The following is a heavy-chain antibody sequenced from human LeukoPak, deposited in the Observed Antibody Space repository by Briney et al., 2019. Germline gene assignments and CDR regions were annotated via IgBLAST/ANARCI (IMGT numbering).Heavy chain of an antibody. CDR3: ARADPGETTVTTKDY. Sequence: ASVKVSCKPSGYTFTSYYMHWVRQAPGHGLEWMGIINPSGGSTSYEQKFQGRVTMTRDTSTSTVYMELSSLRSEDTAVYYCARADPGETTVTTKDYWGQGTLVTVSS. V-gene: IGHV1-46*01. CDR1: GYTFTSYY. CDR2: INPSGGST. J-gene: IGHJ4*02. D-gene: IGHD4-17*01.